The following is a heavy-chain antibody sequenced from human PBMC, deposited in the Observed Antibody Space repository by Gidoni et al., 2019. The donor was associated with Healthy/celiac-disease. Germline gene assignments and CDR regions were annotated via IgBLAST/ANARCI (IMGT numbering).Heavy chain of an antibody. CDR2: IYSGGST. Sequence: EVQLVETGGGLIQPGGSLRLSCAASGFTVSSNYMSWVRQAPGKGLEWVSVIYSGGSTYYADSVKGRFTISRDNSKNTLYLQMNSLRAEDTAVYYCARGYYDSSGYYAYYGMDVWGQGTTVTVSS. CDR1: GFTVSSNY. CDR3: ARGYYDSSGYYAYYGMDV. V-gene: IGHV3-53*02. D-gene: IGHD3-22*01. J-gene: IGHJ6*02.